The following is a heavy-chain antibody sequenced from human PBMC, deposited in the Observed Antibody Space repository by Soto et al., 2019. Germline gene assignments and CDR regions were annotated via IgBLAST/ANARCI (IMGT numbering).Heavy chain of an antibody. Sequence: GGSLRLSCAASGFTFSSYGMHWVRQAPGKGLEWVAVIWYDGSNKYYADSVKGRFTISRDNSKNTLYLQMNSLRAEDTAVYYCARGEDSSGWYGIYYYYGMDVWGQGTTVTVSS. V-gene: IGHV3-33*01. CDR3: ARGEDSSGWYGIYYYYGMDV. J-gene: IGHJ6*02. CDR1: GFTFSSYG. D-gene: IGHD6-19*01. CDR2: IWYDGSNK.